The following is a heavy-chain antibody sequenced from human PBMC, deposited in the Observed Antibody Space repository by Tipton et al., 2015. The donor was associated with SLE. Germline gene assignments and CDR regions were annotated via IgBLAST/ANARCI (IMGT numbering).Heavy chain of an antibody. J-gene: IGHJ4*02. D-gene: IGHD3-3*01. Sequence: SLRLSCAASGFTVSSNYMSWVRQAPGKGLEWVSVIYSGGSTYYADSVKGRFTISRDNSKNTLYLQMNSLRAEDTAVYYCARSPGRIYDFWSGYYPYWGQGTLVTVSS. CDR2: IYSGGST. CDR1: GFTVSSNY. V-gene: IGHV3-53*05. CDR3: ARSPGRIYDFWSGYYPY.